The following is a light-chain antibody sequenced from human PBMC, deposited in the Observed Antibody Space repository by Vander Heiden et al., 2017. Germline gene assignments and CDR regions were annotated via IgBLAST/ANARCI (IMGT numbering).Light chain of an antibody. CDR1: SSNIGSNY. J-gene: IGLJ2*01. V-gene: IGLV1-47*02. CDR3: AAWDDSLSGPGV. Sequence: QSVLTQPPSASGTPGQRVTISCSGSSSNIGSNYVYWYQQLPGTAPKLLIFSSKRRPSGVPDRFSGSKSGTSASMAISGLRSEDEADDYCAAWDDSLSGPGVFGGGTKLTVL. CDR2: SSK.